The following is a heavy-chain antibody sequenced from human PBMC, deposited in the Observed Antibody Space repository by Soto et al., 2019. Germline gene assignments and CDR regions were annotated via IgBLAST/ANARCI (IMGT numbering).Heavy chain of an antibody. CDR1: GFTFSSYW. CDR3: ARGASGRFYFDY. V-gene: IGHV3-74*01. CDR2: IKGDASSV. D-gene: IGHD3-10*01. J-gene: IGHJ4*02. Sequence: VGSLRLSCEASGFTFSSYWMHWVRQAPGKGLVWISRIKGDASSVNYAASVKGRFTISRVNAKNTLYLQMNSLSAEDTALYYCARGASGRFYFDYWGQGTLVTVSS.